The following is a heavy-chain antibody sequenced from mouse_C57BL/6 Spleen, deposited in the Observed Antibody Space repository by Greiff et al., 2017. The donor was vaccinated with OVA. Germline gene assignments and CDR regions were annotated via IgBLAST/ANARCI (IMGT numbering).Heavy chain of an antibody. CDR2: IAVGGST. CDR3: AKNQGTTLVHCYFDV. D-gene: IGHD1-1*01. J-gene: IGHJ1*03. CDR1: GFSLTSYG. Sequence: VQLQQSGPGLVQPSQSLSLTCTVSGFSLTSYGLRRVRQSPGKDLEWLGGIAVGGSTYYNEAFMSRRSIIKGNSNRQVFFKMNSLQAADNTIYYCAKNQGTTLVHCYFDVWGTGTTVTVSS. V-gene: IGHV2-5*01.